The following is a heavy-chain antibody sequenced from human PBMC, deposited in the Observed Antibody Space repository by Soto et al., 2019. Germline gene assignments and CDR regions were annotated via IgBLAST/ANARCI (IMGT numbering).Heavy chain of an antibody. CDR2: INPNSGGT. D-gene: IGHD5-12*01. CDR3: AREQCPLGATIPDGMEV. V-gene: IGHV1-2*04. Sequence: ASVKVSCKASGYTFTVYYMHWVLQAPGQGLEWMGWINPNSGGTNYAQKFQGWVTMTRDTSISTAYMELSRLRSDDTAVYYCAREQCPLGATIPDGMEVWGQGTTVTVSS. CDR1: GYTFTVYY. J-gene: IGHJ6*02.